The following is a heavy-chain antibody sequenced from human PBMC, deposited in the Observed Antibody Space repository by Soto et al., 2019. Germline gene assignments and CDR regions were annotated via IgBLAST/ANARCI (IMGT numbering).Heavy chain of an antibody. CDR2: VSASGGST. V-gene: IGHV3-23*01. CDR1: GLTFNKCA. D-gene: IGHD3-16*02. Sequence: GGSLRLSCAASGLTFNKCAMSWVRQAPGKGLEWVSGVSASGGSTYYADSVKGRFIISRDNSKNTVFLQMSSLRAEDTAVYYCTKGGAPVLGQGGIWGSYRLDTFDYWGQGTLVTVSS. J-gene: IGHJ4*02. CDR3: TKGGAPVLGQGGIWGSYRLDTFDY.